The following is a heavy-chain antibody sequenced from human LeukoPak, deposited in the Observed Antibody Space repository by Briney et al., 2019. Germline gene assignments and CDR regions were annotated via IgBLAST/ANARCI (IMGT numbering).Heavy chain of an antibody. Sequence: ASVKVSCKVSGYTLTELSMHWVRQAPGKGLEWMGGFDPEDGETIYAQKFQGRVTVTEDTSADTAYMELSSLRSEDTAVYYCARPSYDSSGYYYGDASFDYWGQGTLVTVSS. CDR3: ARPSYDSSGYYYGDASFDY. CDR2: FDPEDGET. CDR1: GYTLTELS. D-gene: IGHD3-22*01. J-gene: IGHJ4*02. V-gene: IGHV1-24*01.